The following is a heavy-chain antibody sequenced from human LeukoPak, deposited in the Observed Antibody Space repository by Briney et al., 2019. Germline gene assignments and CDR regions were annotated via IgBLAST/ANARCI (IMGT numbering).Heavy chain of an antibody. CDR3: ARGIWYGDYINYYYYMDV. D-gene: IGHD4-17*01. Sequence: PSETLSLTCAVSGGSISSSNWWSWVRQPPGKGLEWIGEIYHSGSTNYNPSLKSRVAISVDKSKNQFSLKLSSVTAADTAVYYCARGIWYGDYINYYYYMDVWGKGTTVTVSS. CDR1: GGSISSSNW. J-gene: IGHJ6*03. V-gene: IGHV4-4*02. CDR2: IYHSGST.